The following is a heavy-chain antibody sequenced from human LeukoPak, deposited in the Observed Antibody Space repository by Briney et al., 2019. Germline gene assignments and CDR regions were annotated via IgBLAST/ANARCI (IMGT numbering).Heavy chain of an antibody. CDR2: IFSSGST. CDR1: DGSISSFF. Sequence: SETLSLTCTVSDGSISSFFWSWIRQPPGEGLEWIGSIFSSGSTNYNTSLRSRVSISLDTSKNQFSLKLGSVTAADTAVYFCARGGYGYNRWDYFDYWGQGTLVTVSS. V-gene: IGHV4-59*01. J-gene: IGHJ4*02. CDR3: ARGGYGYNRWDYFDY. D-gene: IGHD5-24*01.